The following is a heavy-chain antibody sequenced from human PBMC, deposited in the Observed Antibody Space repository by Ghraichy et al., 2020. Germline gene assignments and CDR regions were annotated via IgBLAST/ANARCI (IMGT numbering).Heavy chain of an antibody. CDR1: GFTFSGSA. CDR2: IRSKANSYAT. D-gene: IGHD1-26*01. CDR3: TRWFVGATTIDY. Sequence: GGSLRLSCAASGFTFSGSAMHWVRQASGKGLEWVGRIRSKANSYATAYAASVKGRFTISRDDSKNTAYLQMNSLKTEDTAVYYCTRWFVGATTIDYWGQGTLVTVSS. V-gene: IGHV3-73*01. J-gene: IGHJ4*02.